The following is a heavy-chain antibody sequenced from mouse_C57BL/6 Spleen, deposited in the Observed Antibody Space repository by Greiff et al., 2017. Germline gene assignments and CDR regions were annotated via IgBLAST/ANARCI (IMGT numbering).Heavy chain of an antibody. V-gene: IGHV1-15*01. CDR2: IDPETGGT. CDR1: GYTFTDYE. J-gene: IGHJ4*01. CDR3: TSYNDGSYAMDY. Sequence: VQLQESGPELVRPGASVTMSCKASGYTFTDYEMNWVKQTPGQGLEWIGAIDPETGGTAYNEKFKGKAILTADKASSTAYMELSSLTSEDSDVYYCTSYNDGSYAMDYWGQGTSVTVSS. D-gene: IGHD1-1*02.